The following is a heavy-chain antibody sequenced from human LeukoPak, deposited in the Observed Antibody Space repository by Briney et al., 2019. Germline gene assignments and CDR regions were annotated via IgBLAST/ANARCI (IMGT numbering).Heavy chain of an antibody. Sequence: GGSLRLSCAASGFTFSSYSMNWVRQAPGKGLEWVSYISSGSSTIYYADSVKGRFTISRDNAKNSLYLQMDSLRAEDTAVYYCARDGVTMIVVAGGYHFDYWGQGTLVTVSS. CDR2: ISSGSSTI. V-gene: IGHV3-48*01. D-gene: IGHD3-22*01. CDR3: ARDGVTMIVVAGGYHFDY. CDR1: GFTFSSYS. J-gene: IGHJ4*02.